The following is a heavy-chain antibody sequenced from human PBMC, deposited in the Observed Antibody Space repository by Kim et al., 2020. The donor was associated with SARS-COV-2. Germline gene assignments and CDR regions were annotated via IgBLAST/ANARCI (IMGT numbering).Heavy chain of an antibody. J-gene: IGHJ1*01. D-gene: IGHD3-10*01. V-gene: IGHV3-7*03. CDR3: ARAISNIESPLLGVYFHR. Sequence: GGSLRLSCAASGFTINNYWMTWVRQAPGKGLEWVASLRHGDTAQFSVDSVKGRFTIYRDNARNSVFLQMNSLRVEDTAVYYCARAISNIESPLLGVYFHRWGQGGLVPVSS. CDR2: LRHGDTAQ. CDR1: GFTINNYW.